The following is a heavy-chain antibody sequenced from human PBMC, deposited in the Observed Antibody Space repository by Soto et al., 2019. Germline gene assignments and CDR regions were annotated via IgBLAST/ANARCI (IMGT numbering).Heavy chain of an antibody. CDR3: ARERSSSKRFDP. D-gene: IGHD3-16*02. CDR1: GYTFTSYD. CDR2: MNPNSGNT. Sequence: QVQLVQSGAEVKKPGASVKVSCKASGYTFTSYDINWVRQATGQGLEWMGWMNPNSGNTGYAQKFPGRVTMTTNTSISTAYMELSSLRSEDTAVYYCARERSSSKRFDPWGQGTLVTVSS. V-gene: IGHV1-8*01. J-gene: IGHJ5*02.